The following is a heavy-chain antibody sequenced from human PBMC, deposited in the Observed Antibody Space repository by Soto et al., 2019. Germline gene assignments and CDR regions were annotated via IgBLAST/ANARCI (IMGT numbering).Heavy chain of an antibody. CDR1: GFNFTNAW. J-gene: IGHJ4*02. CDR3: TINLRGYLGGRIVDFDY. V-gene: IGHV3-15*01. CDR2: IKRKSEGGVT. Sequence: GGSLRLSCAASGFNFTNAWMKWVRQFPGKGLEWVGRIKRKSEGGVTDYGAPVRGRFTISRDDSKSMLFLHMSSLKTEDTALYYCTINLRGYLGGRIVDFDYWGQGALVTVSS. D-gene: IGHD3-16*01.